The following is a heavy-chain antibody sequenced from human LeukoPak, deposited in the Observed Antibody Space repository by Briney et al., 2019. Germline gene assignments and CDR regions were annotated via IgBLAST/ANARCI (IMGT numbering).Heavy chain of an antibody. J-gene: IGHJ3*02. V-gene: IGHV3-48*01. CDR2: ISYGPGNI. D-gene: IGHD3-22*01. CDR1: GFTFSSYS. Sequence: PGGSLRLSCAASGFTFSSYSMNWYRQSPGKGLEWIARISYGPGNIEFADSVKGRFTISRDNSKNTLYLQMNSLRAEDTAVYYCSFYYDSSGPDAFDIWGQGTMVTVSS. CDR3: SFYYDSSGPDAFDI.